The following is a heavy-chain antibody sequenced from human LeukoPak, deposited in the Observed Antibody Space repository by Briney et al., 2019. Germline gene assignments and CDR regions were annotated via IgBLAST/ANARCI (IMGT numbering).Heavy chain of an antibody. J-gene: IGHJ4*02. CDR1: GFTFSSYE. CDR2: ISSTGHTI. Sequence: PGGSLRLSFAASGFTFSSYELNWVRQAPGKGLEWVSYISSTGHTIYHADSVKGRFTISRDNSKNTLYLQVNSLRAEDTAIYYCAKDQRSGWTRNFDYWGQGTLVTVSS. V-gene: IGHV3-48*03. D-gene: IGHD6-19*01. CDR3: AKDQRSGWTRNFDY.